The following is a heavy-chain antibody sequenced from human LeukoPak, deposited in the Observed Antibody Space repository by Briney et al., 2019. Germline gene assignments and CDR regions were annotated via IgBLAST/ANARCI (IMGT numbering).Heavy chain of an antibody. V-gene: IGHV3-11*01. CDR1: GFTFSDYY. CDR2: ISSGSSTI. Sequence: GGSLRLSCAASGFTFSDYYMSWIRQAPGKGLEWVSYISSGSSTIYYADSVKGRFTVSRDNGKKSLYLHTNSLRAEDTAVYYCGGGSFANFDYWGQGTLVTVSS. D-gene: IGHD2-15*01. J-gene: IGHJ4*02. CDR3: GGGSFANFDY.